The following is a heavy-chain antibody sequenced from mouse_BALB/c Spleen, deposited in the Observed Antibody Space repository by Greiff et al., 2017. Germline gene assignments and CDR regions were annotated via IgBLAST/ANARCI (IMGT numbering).Heavy chain of an antibody. CDR1: GFNIKDTY. V-gene: IGHV14-3*02. CDR2: IDPANGNT. CDR3: ARGGAYGNYWYFDV. J-gene: IGHJ1*01. Sequence: EVQLQQSGAELVKPGASVKLSCTASGFNIKDTYMHWVKQRPEQGLEWIGRIDPANGNTKYDPKFQGKATITADTSSNTAYLQLSSLTSEDTAVYYCARGGAYGNYWYFDVWGAGTTVTVSS. D-gene: IGHD2-1*01.